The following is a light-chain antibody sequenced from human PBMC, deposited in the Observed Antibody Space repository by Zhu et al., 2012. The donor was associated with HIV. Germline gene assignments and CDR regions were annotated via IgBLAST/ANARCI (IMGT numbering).Light chain of an antibody. V-gene: IGKV3-20*01. CDR3: QHYVPSPMYT. CDR2: SAS. J-gene: IGKJ2*01. CDR1: QTVSRNY. Sequence: EIVLTQSPGTLSLSPGERATLSCRASQTVSRNYLAWYQQKPGQPPRLLIYSASRRVTGIPDRFSGSGSGTDFTPTISRLEPEDFAVYYCQHYVPSPMYTFGQGTKLEIK.